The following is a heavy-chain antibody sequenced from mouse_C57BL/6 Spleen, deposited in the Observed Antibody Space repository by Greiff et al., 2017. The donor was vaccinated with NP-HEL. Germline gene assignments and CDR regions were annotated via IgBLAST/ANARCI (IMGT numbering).Heavy chain of an antibody. J-gene: IGHJ1*03. Sequence: QVQLQQSGAELARPGASVKLSCKASGYTFTSYGISWVKQRTGQGLEWIGEIYPRSGNTYYNEKFKGKATLTADKSSSTAYMELRSLTSEDSAVYFCARERDYYYGSSHWYFDVWGTGTTVTVSS. D-gene: IGHD1-1*01. CDR2: IYPRSGNT. CDR1: GYTFTSYG. V-gene: IGHV1-81*01. CDR3: ARERDYYYGSSHWYFDV.